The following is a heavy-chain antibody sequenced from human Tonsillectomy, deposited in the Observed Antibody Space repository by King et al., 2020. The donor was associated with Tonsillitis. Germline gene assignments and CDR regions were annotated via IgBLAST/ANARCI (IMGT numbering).Heavy chain of an antibody. CDR3: ALILKPDPFDI. Sequence: TLKESGPVLVKPTETLTLTCNVSGFSLSNARMGVSWIRQPPGKALEWLAHIFSNDEKSYSTSLKSRLTISKDTSKSQVVLTMTNMDPVDTATYYCALILKPDPFDIWGQGTMVTVSS. V-gene: IGHV2-26*01. CDR1: GFSLSNARMG. CDR2: IFSNDEK. J-gene: IGHJ3*02.